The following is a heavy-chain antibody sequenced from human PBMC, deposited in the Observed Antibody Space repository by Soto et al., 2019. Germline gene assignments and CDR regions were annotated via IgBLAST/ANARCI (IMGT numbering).Heavy chain of an antibody. CDR2: ISNDGRNK. CDR3: AKDSLVSGGSCIDY. CDR1: GLAFSSFG. J-gene: IGHJ4*02. D-gene: IGHD2-15*01. V-gene: IGHV3-30*18. Sequence: QVQLVESGGGVVQPGRSLRLSCVASGLAFSSFGLQWVRQAPGKGLEWVAVISNDGRNKYSADSVKGRFTISRDNSKNTVFLQMNSLRDEDTAVYYCAKDSLVSGGSCIDYWGQGTLVTVSS.